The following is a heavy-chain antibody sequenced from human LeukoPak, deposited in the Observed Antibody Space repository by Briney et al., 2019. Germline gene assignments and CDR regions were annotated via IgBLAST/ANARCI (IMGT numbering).Heavy chain of an antibody. CDR1: GGSFSGYY. CDR2: IYYSGST. J-gene: IGHJ4*02. Sequence: SETLSLTCAVYGGSFSGYYWSWIRQPPGKGLEWIGSIYYSGSTYYNPSLKSRVTMSVDTTKNQFSLNLTSVTAADTAVYYCAKNNGYGYWFDYWGQGNLVTVSS. CDR3: AKNNGYGYWFDY. V-gene: IGHV4-34*01. D-gene: IGHD6-25*01.